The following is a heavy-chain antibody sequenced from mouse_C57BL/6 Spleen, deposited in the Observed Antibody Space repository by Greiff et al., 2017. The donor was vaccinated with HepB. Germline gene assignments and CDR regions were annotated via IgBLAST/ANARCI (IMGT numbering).Heavy chain of an antibody. J-gene: IGHJ4*01. CDR1: GYAFSSSW. Sequence: QVQLQQSGPELVKPGASVKISCKASGYAFSSSWMNWVKQRPGKGLEWIGRIYPGDGDTNYNGKFKGKATLTADKSSSPAYMQLSSLTSEDSAVYFCARGDYDDYYAMDYWGQGTSVTVSS. CDR2: IYPGDGDT. CDR3: ARGDYDDYYAMDY. V-gene: IGHV1-82*01. D-gene: IGHD2-4*01.